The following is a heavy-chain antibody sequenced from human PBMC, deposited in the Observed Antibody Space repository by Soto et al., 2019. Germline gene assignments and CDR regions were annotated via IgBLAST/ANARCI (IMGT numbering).Heavy chain of an antibody. J-gene: IGHJ4*02. Sequence: PSETLSLTCTVSGGSISSSSYYWGWIRQPPGKGLEWIGSIYYSGSTYYNPSLKSRVTISVDTSKNQFSLKLSSVAAADTAVYYCARQVAVADPFDYWGQGTLVTGSS. V-gene: IGHV4-39*01. D-gene: IGHD6-19*01. CDR1: GGSISSSSYY. CDR3: ARQVAVADPFDY. CDR2: IYYSGST.